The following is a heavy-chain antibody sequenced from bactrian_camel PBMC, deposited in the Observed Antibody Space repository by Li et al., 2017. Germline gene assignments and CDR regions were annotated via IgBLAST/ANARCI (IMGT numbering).Heavy chain of an antibody. V-gene: IGHV3S1*01. D-gene: IGHD1*01. J-gene: IGHJ4*01. CDR2: IYTGGDTT. Sequence: VQLVESGGGSVQAGGSLRLSCAASTGTFRSACIGWFRRVPGGEREGVAAIYTGGDTTLYADSVKGRFTISQDNAKGTLFSVMTRLKPEDTAMYYCAAGPRRVWIGRVCSQENNYDYWGLGTQVTVS. CDR3: AAGPRRVWIGRVCSQENNYDY. CDR1: TGTFRSAC.